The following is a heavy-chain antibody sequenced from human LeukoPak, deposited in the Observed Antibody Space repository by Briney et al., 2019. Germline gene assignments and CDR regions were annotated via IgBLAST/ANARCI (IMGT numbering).Heavy chain of an antibody. V-gene: IGHV4-38-2*02. CDR2: IYHSGST. CDR3: ARGASSVNRVHAFDI. CDR1: GYSINSGYY. J-gene: IGHJ3*02. Sequence: PSQTLSLTCTVSGYSINSGYYWGWIRQPPGKGLEWIGTIYHSGSTYCNPSLKSRVTISIDTSKNQFSLKLSSVTAADTAVYYCARGASSVNRVHAFDIWGQGTMVTVSS. D-gene: IGHD5/OR15-5a*01.